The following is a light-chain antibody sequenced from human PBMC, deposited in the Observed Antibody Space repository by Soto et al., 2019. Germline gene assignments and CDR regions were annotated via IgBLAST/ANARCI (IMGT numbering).Light chain of an antibody. CDR1: SSDVGSYNL. CDR3: CSYAGSSTPYV. CDR2: EGS. Sequence: QSALTQPAPVSGAPGQSITISCTGTSSDVGSYNLVSWYQQHPGKAPKLMIYEGSKRPSGVSNRFSGSKSGNTASLTISGLQAEDEADYYCCSYAGSSTPYVFGTWTKVTVL. J-gene: IGLJ1*01. V-gene: IGLV2-23*01.